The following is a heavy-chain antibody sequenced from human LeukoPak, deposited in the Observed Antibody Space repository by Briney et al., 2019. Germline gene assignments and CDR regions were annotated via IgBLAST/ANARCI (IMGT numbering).Heavy chain of an antibody. CDR2: ISISSEI. CDR3: AINHRDGYSELGY. CDR1: GFTFSNYG. Sequence: GGSLRLSCAVSGFTFSNYGMNWVRQAPGKGLEWVSSISISSEIYYADSVKGRFTISRDNAKNSLYLQMNSLGAEDTAVYYCAINHRDGYSELGYWGQGTLVTVSS. D-gene: IGHD5-24*01. V-gene: IGHV3-21*01. J-gene: IGHJ4*02.